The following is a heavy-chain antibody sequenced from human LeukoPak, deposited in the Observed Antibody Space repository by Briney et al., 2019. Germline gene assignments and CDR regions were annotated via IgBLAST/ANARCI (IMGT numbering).Heavy chain of an antibody. V-gene: IGHV1-69*05. J-gene: IGHJ4*02. CDR3: ARGNVVVPAGH. D-gene: IGHD2-2*01. Sequence: GASVKVSCKASGYTFTSYAMNWVRQAPGQGLEWMGGIIPIFGTANYAQKFQGRVTITTDESTSTAYMELSSLRSEDTAVYYCARGNVVVPAGHWGQGTLVTVSS. CDR2: IIPIFGTA. CDR1: GYTFTSYA.